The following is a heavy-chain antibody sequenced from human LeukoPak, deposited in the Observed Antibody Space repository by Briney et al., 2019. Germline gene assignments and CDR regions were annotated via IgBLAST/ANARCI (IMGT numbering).Heavy chain of an antibody. Sequence: PGGSLSLSCAASGFTFDDYAMHWVRQAPGKGLEWVSGISWNSGSIGYADSVKGRFTISRDNAKNSLYLQMNSLRAEDTALYYCAKDSSGYYGRGAFDIWGQGTMVTVSS. CDR2: ISWNSGSI. V-gene: IGHV3-9*01. D-gene: IGHD3-22*01. CDR3: AKDSSGYYGRGAFDI. CDR1: GFTFDDYA. J-gene: IGHJ3*02.